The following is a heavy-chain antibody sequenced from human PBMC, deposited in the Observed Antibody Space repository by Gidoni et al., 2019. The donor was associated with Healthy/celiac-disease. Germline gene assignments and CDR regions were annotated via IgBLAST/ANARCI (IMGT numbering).Heavy chain of an antibody. J-gene: IGHJ6*02. Sequence: QVQLVESGGGAVQPGRSLRLSCAAPGFTSSSYAMHWARQAPGKGLEWVAVISYDGSNKYYADSVKGRFTISRDNSKNTLYLQMNSLRAEDTAVYYCARRLGGHYYYGMDVWGQGTTVTVSS. D-gene: IGHD3-9*01. CDR1: GFTSSSYA. CDR3: ARRLGGHYYYGMDV. CDR2: ISYDGSNK. V-gene: IGHV3-30-3*01.